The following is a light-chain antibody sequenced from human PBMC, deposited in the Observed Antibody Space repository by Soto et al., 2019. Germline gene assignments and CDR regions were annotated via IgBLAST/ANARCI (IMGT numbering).Light chain of an antibody. J-gene: IGKJ1*01. CDR2: WAS. Sequence: DIVMTQSPDSLAVSLGERATINCKSSQSVLYSSNNKNYLAWYQQKPGQPPKLLIYWASTRESGVPDRFSGSGSGTDFTLTISSLQAEDVAFYYCQQYYAAPQNFGQGTKVEIK. CDR3: QQYYAAPQN. CDR1: QSVLYSSNNKNY. V-gene: IGKV4-1*01.